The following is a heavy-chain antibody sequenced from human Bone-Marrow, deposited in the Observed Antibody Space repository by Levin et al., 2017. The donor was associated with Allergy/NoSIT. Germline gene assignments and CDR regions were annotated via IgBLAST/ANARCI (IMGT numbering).Heavy chain of an antibody. CDR2: IYSGGST. Sequence: GGSLRLSCAASGFTVSSNYMSWVRQAPGKGLEWVSVIYSGGSTYYADSVKGRFTISRDNSKNTLYLQMNSLRAEDTAVYYCARARSVAAAGIGYFDLWGRGTLVTVSS. CDR1: GFTVSSNY. D-gene: IGHD6-13*01. J-gene: IGHJ2*01. V-gene: IGHV3-53*01. CDR3: ARARSVAAAGIGYFDL.